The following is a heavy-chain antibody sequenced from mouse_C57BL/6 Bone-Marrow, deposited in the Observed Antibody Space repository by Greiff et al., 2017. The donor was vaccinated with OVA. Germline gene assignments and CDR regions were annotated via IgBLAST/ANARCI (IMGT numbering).Heavy chain of an antibody. CDR2: IHPSDSDT. CDR1: GYTFTSYW. Sequence: QVQLKQPGAELVKPGASVKVSCKASGYTFTSYWMHWVKQRPGQGLEWIGRIHPSDSDTNYNQKFKGKATLTVDKSSSTAYMQLSSLTSEDSVVYYCARGGFWEEYFDVWGTGTTVTVSS. D-gene: IGHD4-1*01. V-gene: IGHV1-74*01. CDR3: ARGGFWEEYFDV. J-gene: IGHJ1*03.